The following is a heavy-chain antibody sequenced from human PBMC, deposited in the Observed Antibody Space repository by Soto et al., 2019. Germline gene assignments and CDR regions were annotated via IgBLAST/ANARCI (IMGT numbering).Heavy chain of an antibody. CDR1: GGTFSSYA. CDR2: IIPIFATA. Sequence: QVQLVQSGAEVKKPGSSVKVSCKASGGTFSSYAINWVRQAPGQVLEWMGGIIPIFATADYAQKFQGRVTITADESTSTAYMELRSLRSEDTAVYYCAQCLLGVNYYYGMDVWGQGTTVTVSS. D-gene: IGHD3-16*01. J-gene: IGHJ6*02. V-gene: IGHV1-69*12. CDR3: AQCLLGVNYYYGMDV.